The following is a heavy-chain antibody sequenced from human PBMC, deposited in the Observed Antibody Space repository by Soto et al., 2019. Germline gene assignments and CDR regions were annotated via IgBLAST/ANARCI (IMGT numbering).Heavy chain of an antibody. V-gene: IGHV3-9*01. CDR2: IFWGGGGT. Sequence: EVQVVESGGGLVQPGGSLTLSCVVSGSTIDDYAMHWVRQVPGKGLEWVSGIFWGGGGTGYADSVKGRFTISSDRAKNSLSLQMNSLRIEDTAVYYCGKDLSPGGLESWGQGTLVTVSS. J-gene: IGHJ4*02. D-gene: IGHD3-16*01. CDR1: GSTIDDYA. CDR3: GKDLSPGGLES.